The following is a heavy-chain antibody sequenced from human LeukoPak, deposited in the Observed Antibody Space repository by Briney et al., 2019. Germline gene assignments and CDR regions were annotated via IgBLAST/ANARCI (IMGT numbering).Heavy chain of an antibody. CDR1: GFTVSSNY. J-gene: IGHJ4*02. V-gene: IGHV3-66*01. CDR3: AKAPRLTTVTYIDY. Sequence: PGGSLRLSCAASGFTVSSNYMSWVRQAPGKGLEWVSVIYSGGSTYYADSVKGRFTISRDNSKNTLYLQMNSLRAEDTAAYYCAKAPRLTTVTYIDYWGQGTLVTVSS. D-gene: IGHD4-17*01. CDR2: IYSGGST.